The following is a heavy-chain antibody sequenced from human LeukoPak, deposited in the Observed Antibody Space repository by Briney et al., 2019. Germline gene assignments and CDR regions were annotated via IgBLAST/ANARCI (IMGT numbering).Heavy chain of an antibody. V-gene: IGHV3-73*01. CDR1: GFTFSGSA. Sequence: PGGSLRLSCAASGFTFSGSAMHWVRQAPGKGLEWVGSIRSKANNYATAYAASVKGRFTISRDDSKNTAYLQMNSLKTEDTAVYYCTRHGNGLDIWGQGTMVTVSS. CDR3: TRHGNGLDI. D-gene: IGHD2-8*01. J-gene: IGHJ3*02. CDR2: IRSKANNYAT.